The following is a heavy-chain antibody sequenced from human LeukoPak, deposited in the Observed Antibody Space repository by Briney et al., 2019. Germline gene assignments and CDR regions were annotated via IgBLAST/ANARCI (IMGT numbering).Heavy chain of an antibody. Sequence: PGGSLRLSCAASGFTFSDYYMNWIRQAPGKGLEWVSSISGGSRTVNYADSEKGRFTTSRDNAKNSLFLQVNSLRAEDTAVYYCARAGQSDYWGQGTLVTVSS. V-gene: IGHV3-11*01. CDR1: GFTFSDYY. CDR3: ARAGQSDY. CDR2: ISGGSRTV. J-gene: IGHJ4*02.